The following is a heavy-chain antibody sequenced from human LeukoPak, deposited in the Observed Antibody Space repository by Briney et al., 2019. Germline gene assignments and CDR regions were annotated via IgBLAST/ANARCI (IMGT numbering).Heavy chain of an antibody. CDR1: GGSISSSSYY. J-gene: IGHJ6*02. Sequence: PSETLSLTCTVSGGSISSSSYYWGWIRQPPGKGLEWIGSIYYSGSTYYNPSLKSRVTISVDTSKNQFSLKLSSVTAADTAVYYCARDVNPLTYYDILTSPGGMDVWGQGTTVTVSS. CDR2: IYYSGST. V-gene: IGHV4-39*07. D-gene: IGHD3-9*01. CDR3: ARDVNPLTYYDILTSPGGMDV.